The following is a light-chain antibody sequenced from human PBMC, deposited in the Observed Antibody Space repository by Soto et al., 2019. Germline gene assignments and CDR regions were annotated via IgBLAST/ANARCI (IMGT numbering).Light chain of an antibody. Sequence: QSVLTQPPSASGTPGQTIAISCSGVSSNIGSHTVNWYQQLPGTAPRLLIYSNTQRPSGVPDHFSGSKSGTSASLAISGLRCEYEGDYYCAAWEDSLNGVVFGGGTTVTVL. CDR2: SNT. CDR1: SSNIGSHT. CDR3: AAWEDSLNGVV. J-gene: IGLJ2*01. V-gene: IGLV1-44*01.